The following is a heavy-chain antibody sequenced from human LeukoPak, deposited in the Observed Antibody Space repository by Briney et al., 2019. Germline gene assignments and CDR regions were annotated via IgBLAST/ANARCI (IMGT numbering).Heavy chain of an antibody. CDR2: IYPGDSYT. Sequence: GESLNISCKGSGYSFTSYWIGWVRQMPGKGLEWMGIIYPGDSYTNYSPSFQGHVTISADKSISTAYLQWSSLKASDTAMYYCASDPYYYGSGSYQGGFDPWGQGTLVTVSS. CDR1: GYSFTSYW. D-gene: IGHD3-10*01. J-gene: IGHJ5*02. CDR3: ASDPYYYGSGSYQGGFDP. V-gene: IGHV5-51*01.